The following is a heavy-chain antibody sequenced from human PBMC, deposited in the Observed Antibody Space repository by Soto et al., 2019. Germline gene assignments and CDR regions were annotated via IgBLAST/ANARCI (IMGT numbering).Heavy chain of an antibody. CDR2: IFPIFGTS. CDR3: ARGPSRVELSTAICGWFDP. J-gene: IGHJ5*02. Sequence: SVKVSCKASGGTFNTHAYNWVRQAPVQGLEWVGGIFPIFGTSNYAQKFQGRVTITADESTSTVYLELSSLRSEDTAVYYCARGPSRVELSTAICGWFDPWGQGTLVTVSS. CDR1: GGTFNTHA. D-gene: IGHD2-21*02. V-gene: IGHV1-69*13.